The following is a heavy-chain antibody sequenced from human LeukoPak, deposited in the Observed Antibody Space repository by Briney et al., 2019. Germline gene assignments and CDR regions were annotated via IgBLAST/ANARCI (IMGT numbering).Heavy chain of an antibody. CDR3: ARDLGFCSTTSCSRYFDS. D-gene: IGHD2-2*01. CDR2: IKQDGSEQ. V-gene: IGHV3-7*01. J-gene: IGHJ4*02. Sequence: GGSLRLSCAASGFTFSHYYMSWVRQAPGKGLEWVANIKQDGSEQFYLDSVKGRFTISRDNAKNSLYLQMNSLRAEDTAVYYCARDLGFCSTTSCSRYFDSWGQGTLVTVSS. CDR1: GFTFSHYY.